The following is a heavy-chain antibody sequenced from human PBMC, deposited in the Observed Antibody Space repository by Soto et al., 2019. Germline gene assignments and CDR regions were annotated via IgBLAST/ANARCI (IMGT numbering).Heavy chain of an antibody. D-gene: IGHD2-2*01. Sequence: SGPTLVNPTETLTLTCTVSGFSLINARMGVSWIRQPPGKALEWLAHIFSNDEKSYSTSLKSRLTISKDTSKSQVVLTMTNMDPVDTATYYCARRPEYCSSTSCSFGFDYWGQGTLVTVSS. CDR2: IFSNDEK. CDR1: GFSLINARMG. J-gene: IGHJ4*02. CDR3: ARRPEYCSSTSCSFGFDY. V-gene: IGHV2-26*01.